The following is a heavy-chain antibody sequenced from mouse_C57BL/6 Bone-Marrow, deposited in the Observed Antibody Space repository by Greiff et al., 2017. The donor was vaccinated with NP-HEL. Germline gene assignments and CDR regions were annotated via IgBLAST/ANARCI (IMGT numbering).Heavy chain of an antibody. CDR3: AREDYYGSSPY. Sequence: LQESGAELVKPGASVKISCKASGYAFSSYWMNWVKQRPGKGLEWIGQIYPGDGDTNYNGKFKGKATLTADKSSSTAYMQLSSLTSEDSAVYFCAREDYYGSSPYWGQGTTLTVSS. J-gene: IGHJ2*01. D-gene: IGHD1-1*01. CDR2: IYPGDGDT. CDR1: GYAFSSYW. V-gene: IGHV1-80*01.